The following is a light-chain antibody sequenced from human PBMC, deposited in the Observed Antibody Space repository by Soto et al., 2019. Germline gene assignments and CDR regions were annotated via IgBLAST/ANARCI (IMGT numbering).Light chain of an antibody. CDR1: SSNIGAGYD. V-gene: IGLV1-40*01. J-gene: IGLJ3*02. CDR3: SSYAGSNKFWV. Sequence: QSVLTQPPSVSGSPGQRVTFSCTGGSSNIGAGYDVHWYQQLPGTAPKLLIYANTNRPSGVPDRFSGSKSGTSASLAITGLQAEDEADYYCSSYAGSNKFWVFGGGTQLTVL. CDR2: ANT.